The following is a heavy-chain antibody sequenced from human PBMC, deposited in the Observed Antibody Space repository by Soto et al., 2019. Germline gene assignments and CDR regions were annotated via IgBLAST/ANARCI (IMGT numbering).Heavy chain of an antibody. CDR3: GKVLVGATGHTDSDS. D-gene: IGHD2-15*01. Sequence: SETLSLTCTVSGGSIYRSGYYWGCIRQPPGRGLEWIGNIDYNGVTYSNPSLKSRVTISRDTSKNQFSLKLTSVTAADTALYYCGKVLVGATGHTDSDSWGPGTLVTVSS. V-gene: IGHV4-39*01. CDR2: IDYNGVT. J-gene: IGHJ4*02. CDR1: GGSIYRSGYY.